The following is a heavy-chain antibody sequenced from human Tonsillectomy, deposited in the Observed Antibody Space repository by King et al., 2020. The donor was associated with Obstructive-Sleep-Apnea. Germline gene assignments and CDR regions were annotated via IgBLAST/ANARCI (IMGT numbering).Heavy chain of an antibody. CDR1: GGSISSGGYY. Sequence: QLQESGPGLVKPSQTLSLTCTVSGGSISSGGYYWSWIRQHPGKGLEWSGYIYYSGSTYYNPSLKSRVTISVDTSKNQFSLKLSSVTAADTAVYYCARGYYDILTGYCTFDYWGQGTLVTVSS. D-gene: IGHD3-9*01. CDR3: ARGYYDILTGYCTFDY. V-gene: IGHV4-31*03. J-gene: IGHJ4*02. CDR2: IYYSGST.